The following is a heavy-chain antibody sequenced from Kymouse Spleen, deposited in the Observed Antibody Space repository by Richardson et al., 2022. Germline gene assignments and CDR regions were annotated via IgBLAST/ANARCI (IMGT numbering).Heavy chain of an antibody. CDR2: INHSGST. Sequence: QVQLQQWGAGLLKPSETLSLTCAVYGGSFSGYYWSWIRQPPGKGLEWIGEINHSGSTNYNPSLKSRVTISVDTSKNQFSLKLSSVTAADTAVYYCAREGDYGSGSPDYYYGMDVWGQGTTVTVSS. V-gene: IGHV4-34*01. CDR3: AREGDYGSGSPDYYYGMDV. CDR1: GGSFSGYY. D-gene: IGHD3-10*01. J-gene: IGHJ6*02.